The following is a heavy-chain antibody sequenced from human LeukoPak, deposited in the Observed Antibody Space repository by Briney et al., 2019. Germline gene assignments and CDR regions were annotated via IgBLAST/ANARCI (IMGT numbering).Heavy chain of an antibody. CDR3: AREKGEHRWELLRPWFDP. J-gene: IGHJ5*02. D-gene: IGHD1-26*01. CDR1: GGTFSSYA. V-gene: IGHV1-69*01. Sequence: SVKVSCKASGGTFSSYAISWVRQAPGQGLEWMGGIIPILGTANYAQKFQGRVTITADESTSTAYMELSSLRSEDTAVYYCAREKGEHRWELLRPWFDPWGQGTLVTVSS. CDR2: IIPILGTA.